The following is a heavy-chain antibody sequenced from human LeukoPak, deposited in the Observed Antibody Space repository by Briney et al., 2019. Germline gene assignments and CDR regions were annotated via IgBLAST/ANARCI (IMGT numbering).Heavy chain of an antibody. Sequence: ASVKVSCKASGYTFTSYGISWVRQAPGQGLEWMGWSSAYNGNTNYAQKLQGRVTMTTDTSTSTAYMELRSLRSDDTAVYYCARDLGAGIVGVHGAPRAPYYFDYWGQGTLVTVSS. CDR1: GYTFTSYG. CDR2: SSAYNGNT. CDR3: ARDLGAGIVGVHGAPRAPYYFDY. J-gene: IGHJ4*02. V-gene: IGHV1-18*01. D-gene: IGHD1-26*01.